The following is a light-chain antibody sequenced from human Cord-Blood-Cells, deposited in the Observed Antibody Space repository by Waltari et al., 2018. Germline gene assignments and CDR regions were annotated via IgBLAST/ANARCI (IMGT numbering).Light chain of an antibody. CDR1: QSISSW. J-gene: IGKJ1*01. Sequence: DIQMTQSPSTLSASVGDRVTITFRASQSISSWLAWYQQKPGKAPQLLIYDASSFESGVPSRFSGSGSGTEFTLTISSLQPDDFATYYCQQYNSYWAFGQGTKVEIK. V-gene: IGKV1-5*01. CDR3: QQYNSYWA. CDR2: DAS.